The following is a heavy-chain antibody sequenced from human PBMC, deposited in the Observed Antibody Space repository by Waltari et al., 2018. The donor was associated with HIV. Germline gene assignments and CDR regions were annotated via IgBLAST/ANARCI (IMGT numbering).Heavy chain of an antibody. CDR1: RSKSSESSIFKFSDYG. V-gene: IGHV3-30*02. CDR2: IRHDGKSK. J-gene: IGHJ5*02. Sequence: QFQLMQSGGGVVRPGGSLRISCAASRSKSSESSIFKFSDYGLHWGRQTPDQALQWVAFIRHDGKSKYYLGSLKGRFTISRDNSKNTLHLLMNNLTTDDSAIYYCARDRWTGLRLGWFDPWGRGTLV. CDR3: ARDRWTGLRLGWFDP.